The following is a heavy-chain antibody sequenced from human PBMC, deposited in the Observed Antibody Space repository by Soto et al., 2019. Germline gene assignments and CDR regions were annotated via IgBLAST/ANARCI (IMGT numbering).Heavy chain of an antibody. V-gene: IGHV3-30-3*01. D-gene: IGHD6-13*01. CDR1: GFTFSSYA. Sequence: GRSLRLSCAASGFTFSSYAMHWVRQAPGKGLEWVAVISYDGSNKYYADSVKGRFTISRDNSKNTLYLQMNSLRAEDTAVYYCARVWSSAAENYYYYYGMDVWGQGTTVTVSS. CDR2: ISYDGSNK. J-gene: IGHJ6*01. CDR3: ARVWSSAAENYYYYYGMDV.